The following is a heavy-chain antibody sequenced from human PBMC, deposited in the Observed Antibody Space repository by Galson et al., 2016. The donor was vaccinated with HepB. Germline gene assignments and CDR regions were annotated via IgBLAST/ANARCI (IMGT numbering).Heavy chain of an antibody. CDR3: ARHSRPELGIEPPGTRWLDP. V-gene: IGHV3-69-1*01. CDR2: TDIDGTP. J-gene: IGHJ5*02. Sequence: SLRLSCAAAGFTFSNFAMTWVRHAPEKGLEWVSSTDIDGTPYYADSVKGRFTISRDNVNNSLYLQMNSLRDEDTAVYYCARHSRPELGIEPPGTRWLDPWGQGTLVTVSS. CDR1: GFTFSNFA. D-gene: IGHD6-13*01.